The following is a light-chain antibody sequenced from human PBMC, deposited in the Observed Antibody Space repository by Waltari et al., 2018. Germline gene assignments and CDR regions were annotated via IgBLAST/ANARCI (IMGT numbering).Light chain of an antibody. CDR3: QQYGTSPGT. CDR1: QSVSNNN. Sequence: EIVLTQSPGTLSLSPGEGATLSCRASQSVSNNNLAWYQHTPGQAPRLLIYGASSRPTGIPDRFSARGSGTDFTLTISRLEPGDFAMYYCQQYGTSPGTFGQGTKVEIK. CDR2: GAS. V-gene: IGKV3-20*01. J-gene: IGKJ1*01.